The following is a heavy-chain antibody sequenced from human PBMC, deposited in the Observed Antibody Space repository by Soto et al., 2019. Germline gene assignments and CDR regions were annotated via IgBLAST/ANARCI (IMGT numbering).Heavy chain of an antibody. V-gene: IGHV4-39*01. CDR3: ARLKNYYDSSGYYYWWFDY. CDR2: IYYSGST. D-gene: IGHD3-22*01. Sequence: SETLSLTCTVSGGSISSSSYYWGWIRQPPGKGLEWIGSIYYSGSTYYNPFLKSRVTISVDTSKNQFSLKLSSVTAADTAVYYCARLKNYYDSSGYYYWWFDYWGQGTLVTVSS. J-gene: IGHJ4*02. CDR1: GGSISSSSYY.